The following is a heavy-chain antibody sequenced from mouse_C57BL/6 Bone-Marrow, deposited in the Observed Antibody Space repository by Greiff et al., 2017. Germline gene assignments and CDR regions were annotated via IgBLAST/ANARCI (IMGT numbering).Heavy chain of an antibody. CDR2: SRNKANDYTT. CDR1: GFTFSDFY. V-gene: IGHV7-1*01. Sequence: EVKVVESGGGLVQSGRSLRLSCATSGFTFSDFYMEWVRQAPGKGLEWIAASRNKANDYTTEYSASVKGRFIVSRDTSQSILYLQMNALRAEDTAIYYCARDVGNYFYWYFDVWGTGTTVTVSS. CDR3: ARDVGNYFYWYFDV. D-gene: IGHD2-1*01. J-gene: IGHJ1*03.